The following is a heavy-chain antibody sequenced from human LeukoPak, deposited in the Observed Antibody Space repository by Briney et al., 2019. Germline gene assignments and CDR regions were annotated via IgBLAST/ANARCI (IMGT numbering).Heavy chain of an antibody. V-gene: IGHV1-18*01. CDR2: ISAYNGNT. Sequence: ASVKVSCKASGYTFTIYGISWVRQAPGQGLEWMGWISAYNGNTNYAQKLQGRVTMTTDTSTSTAYMELRSLRSDDTAVYYCARDQYYYGSGRPYYFDYWGQGTLVTVSS. D-gene: IGHD3-10*01. CDR1: GYTFTIYG. CDR3: ARDQYYYGSGRPYYFDY. J-gene: IGHJ4*02.